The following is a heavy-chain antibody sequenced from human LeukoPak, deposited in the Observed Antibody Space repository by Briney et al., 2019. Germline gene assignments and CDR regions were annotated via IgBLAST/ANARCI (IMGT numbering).Heavy chain of an antibody. CDR2: ISNNGGYT. Sequence: SGGSLRLSCVASGFTFNDYWMIWVRQAPGKGLEWVSAISNNGGYTYYADSVQGRFTISRDNSKSTLCLQMNSLRAEDTAVYYCAKQLGYCSDGSCYFPYWGQGTLVTVSS. V-gene: IGHV3-23*01. CDR3: AKQLGYCSDGSCYFPY. D-gene: IGHD2-15*01. J-gene: IGHJ4*02. CDR1: GFTFNDYW.